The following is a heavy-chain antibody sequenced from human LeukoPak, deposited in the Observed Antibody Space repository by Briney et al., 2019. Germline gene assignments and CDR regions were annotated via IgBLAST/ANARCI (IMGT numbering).Heavy chain of an antibody. D-gene: IGHD1-26*01. CDR3: ARNSGSYYYHYYYYGMDV. CDR2: ISTYNGNT. V-gene: IGHV1-18*01. J-gene: IGHJ6*02. CDR1: GYTFISYG. Sequence: GASVKVSCKASGYTFISYGISWVRQAPGQGLEWMGWISTYNGNTNYAQKLQGRVTMTTDTSTSTAYMELRSLRSDDTAVYYCARNSGSYYYHYYYYGMDVWGQGTTVTVSS.